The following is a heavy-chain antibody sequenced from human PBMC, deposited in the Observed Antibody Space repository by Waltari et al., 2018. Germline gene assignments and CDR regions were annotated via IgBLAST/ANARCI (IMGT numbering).Heavy chain of an antibody. Sequence: QVQLQESGPGLVKPSETLSLTCTVSGGSIMSYYWSWIRQSPGKDEDGIGCVEYSGSTDHKLYLKSQVIISVYTSKNQVSLRLSSVTASDTAVYYGARGGITSGDFDYWGQGTLVTVSS. D-gene: IGHD3-10*01. CDR2: VEYSGST. CDR1: GGSIMSYY. J-gene: IGHJ4*02. CDR3: ARGGITSGDFDY. V-gene: IGHV4-59*01.